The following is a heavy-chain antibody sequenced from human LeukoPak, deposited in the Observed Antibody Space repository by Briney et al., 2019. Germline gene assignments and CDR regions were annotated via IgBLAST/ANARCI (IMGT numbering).Heavy chain of an antibody. J-gene: IGHJ5*02. CDR3: ARRNAAPRNPLGYWFDP. D-gene: IGHD6-6*01. CDR1: GYSFTSYW. CDR2: IYPGDSNI. Sequence: GESLKISCKCSGYSFTSYWIGWVRQMPGEGLDGMGIIYPGDSNIRYSTSLQGQVTISADKSISTADLEWTSLKASDTAMYYSARRNAAPRNPLGYWFDPWGQGTLVTVSS. V-gene: IGHV5-51*01.